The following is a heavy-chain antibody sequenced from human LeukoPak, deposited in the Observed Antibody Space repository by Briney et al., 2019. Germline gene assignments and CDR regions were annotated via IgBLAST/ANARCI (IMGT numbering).Heavy chain of an antibody. CDR3: AKEGCSSTSCEIDY. CDR2: ISGSGGST. J-gene: IGHJ4*02. D-gene: IGHD2-2*01. V-gene: IGHV3-23*01. CDR1: GFTFSSYA. Sequence: GGSLRLSCAASGFTFSSYAMSWVRQAPGNGLEWVSAISGSGGSTYYADSVKGRFTISRDNSKNTLYLQMNSLRAEDTAVYYCAKEGCSSTSCEIDYWGQGTLVTVSS.